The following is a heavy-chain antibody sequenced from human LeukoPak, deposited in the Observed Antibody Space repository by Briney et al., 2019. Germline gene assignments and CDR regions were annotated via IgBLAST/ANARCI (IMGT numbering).Heavy chain of an antibody. CDR1: GFTFSSYW. Sequence: PGGSLRLSCAASGFTFSSYWMHWVRHAPGKGLVWVSRINSDGSSTSYADSVKGRFTISRDNAKNTLYLQMNSLRAEDTAVYYCARDYYDSSGYYIDYWGQGTLVTVSS. CDR3: ARDYYDSSGYYIDY. V-gene: IGHV3-74*01. CDR2: INSDGSST. D-gene: IGHD3-22*01. J-gene: IGHJ4*02.